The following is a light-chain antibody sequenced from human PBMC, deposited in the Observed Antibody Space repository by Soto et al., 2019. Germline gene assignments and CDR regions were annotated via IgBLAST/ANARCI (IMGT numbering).Light chain of an antibody. CDR3: QQYYSYPLT. CDR2: AAS. Sequence: AIRMTQSPSSLSASTGDRVTITCRASQGISSYLAWYQQKPGKAPKLLIYAASTLQSGVPSRFSGSGSGTEFTHTISCLQSEDFATYYCQQYYSYPLTFGPGTKVDIK. J-gene: IGKJ3*01. V-gene: IGKV1-8*01. CDR1: QGISSY.